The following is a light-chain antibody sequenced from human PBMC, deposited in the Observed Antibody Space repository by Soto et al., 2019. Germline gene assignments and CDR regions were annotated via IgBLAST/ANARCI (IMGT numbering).Light chain of an antibody. CDR2: AAS. J-gene: IGKJ3*01. CDR3: QKYSSVPV. V-gene: IGKV1-27*01. Sequence: DIQMTRSPTSLSASVGDRVTITCRASQDIRNFVAWYQQKPGKAPKLLIYAASILQSGVPSRFSGSGSGTDFTLTINSLQPEDVATYSCQKYSSVPVFGPGTKVEIK. CDR1: QDIRNF.